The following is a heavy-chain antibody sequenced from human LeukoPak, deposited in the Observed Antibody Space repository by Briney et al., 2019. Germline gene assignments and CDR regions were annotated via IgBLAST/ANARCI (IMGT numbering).Heavy chain of an antibody. Sequence: SETLSLTCIVSGASISSDYWSWIRQPPGKGLEWIGYIFFSGSTNYNPSLKSRVTMSVDTSKNQFSLNLSSVTAADTAVYYCARGEMATIEDAFDIWGQGTMVTVSS. CDR2: IFFSGST. J-gene: IGHJ3*02. V-gene: IGHV4-59*01. CDR3: ARGEMATIEDAFDI. CDR1: GASISSDY. D-gene: IGHD5-24*01.